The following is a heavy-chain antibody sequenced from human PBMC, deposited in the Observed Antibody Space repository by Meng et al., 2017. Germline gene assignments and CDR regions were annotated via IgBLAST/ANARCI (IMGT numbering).Heavy chain of an antibody. CDR1: SDSISSPSSH. V-gene: IGHV4-39*01. D-gene: IGHD3-10*01. CDR3: ARQYGSSFDY. CDR2: IYYSGTT. J-gene: IGHJ4*02. Sequence: QLQLLESGPGLVKPSGTLSLICTASSDSISSPSSHWGWIRQPPGKGLEWIGSIYYSGTTYLHPFLESRVSISVDTSKKHFSLRFTSVTAADTAVYYCARQYGSSFDYWGQGTLVTVSS.